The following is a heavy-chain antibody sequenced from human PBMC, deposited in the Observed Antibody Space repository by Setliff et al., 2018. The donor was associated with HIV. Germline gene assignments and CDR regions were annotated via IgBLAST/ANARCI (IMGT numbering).Heavy chain of an antibody. CDR3: ARGLPGTYRYSYYYYYMDV. V-gene: IGHV4-34*01. Sequence: SETLSLTCAVYGGSFSGYYWSWIRQPPGKGLEWIGEINHSGSTNYNPSLKSRVTISIDTSKNRFSLKVSSVTAADTALYYCARGLPGTYRYSYYYYYMDVWDKGTTVTVSS. CDR1: GGSFSGYY. J-gene: IGHJ6*03. CDR2: INHSGST. D-gene: IGHD3-16*02.